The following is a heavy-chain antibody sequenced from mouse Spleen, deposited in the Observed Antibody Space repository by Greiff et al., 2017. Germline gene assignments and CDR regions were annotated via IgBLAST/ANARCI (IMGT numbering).Heavy chain of an antibody. Sequence: VQLQQSGAELARPGASVKLSCKASGYTFTDYYINWVKQRTGQGLEWIGEIYPGSGNTYYNEKFKGKATLTADKASSTAYMQLSSLTSEDSAVYFCARPNYWGQGTTLTGSS. V-gene: IGHV1-77*01. CDR2: IYPGSGNT. CDR3: ARPNY. J-gene: IGHJ2*01. CDR1: GYTFTDYY.